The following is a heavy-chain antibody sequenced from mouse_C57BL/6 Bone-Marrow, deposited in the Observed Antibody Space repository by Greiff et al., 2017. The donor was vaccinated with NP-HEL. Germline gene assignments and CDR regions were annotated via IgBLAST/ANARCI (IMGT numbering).Heavy chain of an antibody. D-gene: IGHD4-1*01. CDR3: ARGGGILTSYAMDY. J-gene: IGHJ4*01. V-gene: IGHV1-81*01. Sequence: QVQLKQSGAELARPGASVKLSCRASGYTFTSYGISWVKQRTGQGLEWIGEIYPRSGNTYYNEKFKGKATLTADKSSSTAYMELRSLTSEDSAVYFCARGGGILTSYAMDYWGQGTSVTVSS. CDR2: IYPRSGNT. CDR1: GYTFTSYG.